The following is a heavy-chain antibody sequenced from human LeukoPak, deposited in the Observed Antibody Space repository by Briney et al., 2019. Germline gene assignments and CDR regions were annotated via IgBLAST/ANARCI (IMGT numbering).Heavy chain of an antibody. J-gene: IGHJ1*01. CDR2: FSGSGGNT. CDR3: AKAAYYYDREYFQH. Sequence: GGSLRLSCAASGFTFSSSAMSWVRQAPGKGLEWVSAFSGSGGNTYYAESVKGRFTISRDNSKNTLYLQMNSLRAEDTAVYYCAKAAYYYDREYFQHWGQGTLVTVSS. CDR1: GFTFSSSA. V-gene: IGHV3-23*01. D-gene: IGHD3-22*01.